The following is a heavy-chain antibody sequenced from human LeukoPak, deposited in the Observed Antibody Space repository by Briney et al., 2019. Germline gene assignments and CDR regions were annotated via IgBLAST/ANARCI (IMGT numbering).Heavy chain of an antibody. D-gene: IGHD3-3*01. V-gene: IGHV1-18*01. CDR2: ISAYNGNT. J-gene: IGHJ6*03. Sequence: ASVKVSCKASGYTFTSYGISWVRQAPGQGLEWMGWISAYNGNTNYAQKLQGRVTMTTDTSTSTAYMELRSLRSDDTAVYYCARGHNDFWSGYYMDVWDKGTTVTVSS. CDR1: GYTFTSYG. CDR3: ARGHNDFWSGYYMDV.